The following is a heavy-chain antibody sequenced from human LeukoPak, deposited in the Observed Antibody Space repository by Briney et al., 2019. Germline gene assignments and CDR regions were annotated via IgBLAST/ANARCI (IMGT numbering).Heavy chain of an antibody. Sequence: SETLSLTCTVSGGSISSGGYYWSWIRQHPGKGQEWIGYIYYSGSTYYDPSLKSRVTISVDTSKNQFSLKLSSVTAADTAVYYCARVVGDIVVVVAATTPPYYFDYWGQGTLVTVSS. CDR1: GGSISSGGYY. V-gene: IGHV4-31*03. J-gene: IGHJ4*02. D-gene: IGHD2-15*01. CDR2: IYYSGST. CDR3: ARVVGDIVVVVAATTPPYYFDY.